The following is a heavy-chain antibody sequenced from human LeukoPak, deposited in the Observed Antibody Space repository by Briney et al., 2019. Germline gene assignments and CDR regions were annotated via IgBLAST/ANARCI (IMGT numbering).Heavy chain of an antibody. D-gene: IGHD3-22*01. V-gene: IGHV1-46*01. CDR2: INPSGCST. J-gene: IGHJ4*02. CDR3: ARDRAGTMIVVGPLDY. CDR1: GYTFTSYY. Sequence: ASVKVSCMASGYTFTSYYMHWVRQAPGQGLEWMGIINPSGCSTSYPQKFQGRVTMTRDTSTSTVYMELSSLRSEDTAVYYCARDRAGTMIVVGPLDYWGQGTLVTVSS.